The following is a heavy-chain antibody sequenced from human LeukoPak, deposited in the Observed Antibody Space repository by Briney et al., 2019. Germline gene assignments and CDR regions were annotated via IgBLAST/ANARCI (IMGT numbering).Heavy chain of an antibody. CDR1: GGSISSSSYY. V-gene: IGHV4-39*07. CDR2: IYYSGST. D-gene: IGHD6-13*01. J-gene: IGHJ6*03. CDR3: ARLGIAAAMYYYYYMDV. Sequence: SETLSLTCTVSGGSISSSSYYWGWIRQPPGKGLEWIGSIYYSGSTYYNPSLKSRVTISVDKSKNQFSLKLSSVTAADTAVYYCARLGIAAAMYYYYYMDVWGKGTTVTVSS.